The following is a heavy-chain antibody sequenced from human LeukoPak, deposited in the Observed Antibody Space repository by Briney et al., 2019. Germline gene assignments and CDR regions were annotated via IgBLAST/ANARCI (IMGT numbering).Heavy chain of an antibody. CDR3: ARVLRFLEWLYYFDY. Sequence: SETLSLTCTVSGGSISSYYWSWIRQPPGKGLEWIGYIYYSGSTNYNPSLKSRVTISVDTSKNQFSLKLSSVTAADTAVYYCARVLRFLEWLYYFDYWGQGTLVTVSS. J-gene: IGHJ4*02. CDR1: GGSISSYY. V-gene: IGHV4-59*12. D-gene: IGHD3-3*01. CDR2: IYYSGST.